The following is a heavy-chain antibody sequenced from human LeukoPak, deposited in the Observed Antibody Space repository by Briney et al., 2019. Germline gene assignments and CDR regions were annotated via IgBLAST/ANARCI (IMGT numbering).Heavy chain of an antibody. CDR3: ARSHTHYDFWSGYYSGFDP. J-gene: IGHJ5*02. V-gene: IGHV4-4*07. Sequence: SETLSLTCTVSGGSISSYYWSWIRQPAGKGLEWIGRIYTSGSTNYNPSLKSRVTMSVDTPKNQFSLKLSSVTAADTAVYYCARSHTHYDFWSGYYSGFDPWGQGTLVTVSS. D-gene: IGHD3-3*01. CDR2: IYTSGST. CDR1: GGSISSYY.